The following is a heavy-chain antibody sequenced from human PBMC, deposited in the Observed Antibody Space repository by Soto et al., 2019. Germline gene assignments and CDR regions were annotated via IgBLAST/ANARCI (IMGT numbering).Heavy chain of an antibody. CDR1: GFSFSTYA. J-gene: IGHJ6*02. V-gene: IGHV3-23*01. D-gene: IGHD6-13*01. CDR3: AKVTKRAAAGRYEYYKYGMDV. Sequence: RWGSLRLSCAAAGFSFSTYAMTFVRHAPVKCLEWVSVISGSGGSSYYAASVKGRFTISRDNSKNTLFLQMNGLRAEDTAVYYCAKVTKRAAAGRYEYYKYGMDVWGQGTTVTVSS. CDR2: ISGSGGSS.